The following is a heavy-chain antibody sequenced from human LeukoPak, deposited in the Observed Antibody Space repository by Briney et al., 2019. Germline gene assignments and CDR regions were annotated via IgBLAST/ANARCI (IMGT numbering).Heavy chain of an antibody. CDR2: IYYSGST. V-gene: IGHV4-30-2*01. CDR1: GGSISSGGYY. J-gene: IGHJ4*02. CDR3: ARSAGQWLVRGVY. Sequence: MTSETLSLTCTVSGGSISSGGYYWSWIRQPPGKGLEWIGYIYYSGSTYYNPSLKSRVTISVDRSKNQFSLKLSSVTAADTAVYYCARSAGQWLVRGVYWGQGTLVTVSS. D-gene: IGHD6-19*01.